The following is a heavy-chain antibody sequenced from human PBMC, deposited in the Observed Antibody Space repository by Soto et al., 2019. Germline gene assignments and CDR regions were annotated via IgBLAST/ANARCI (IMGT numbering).Heavy chain of an antibody. CDR2: IYATGTT. J-gene: IGHJ5*02. Sequence: SETLSLTCTVSGASISGFYWSWIRKSAGKGLEWIGRIYATGTTDYNPSLKSRVMRSVDTSKKQFSLKLRSVTAADTAVYYCVREGPKNLRAWFDPWGQGISVTSPQ. CDR3: VREGPKNLRAWFDP. CDR1: GASISGFY. V-gene: IGHV4-4*07.